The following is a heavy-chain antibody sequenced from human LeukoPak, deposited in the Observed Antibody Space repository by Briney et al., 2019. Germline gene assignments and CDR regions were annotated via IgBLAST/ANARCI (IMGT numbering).Heavy chain of an antibody. V-gene: IGHV4-34*01. CDR1: GGSFSGYY. J-gene: IGHJ4*02. Sequence: KPSETLSLTCAVYGGSFSGYYWSWIRQPPGKGLEWIGSIYYSGSTYYNPSLKSRVTISVDTSKNQFSLKLSSVTAADTAVYYCAATDVTGEDYWGQGTLVTVSS. CDR3: AATDVTGEDY. CDR2: IYYSGST. D-gene: IGHD7-27*01.